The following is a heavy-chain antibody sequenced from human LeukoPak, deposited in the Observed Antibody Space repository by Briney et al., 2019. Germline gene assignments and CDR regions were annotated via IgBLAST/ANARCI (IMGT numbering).Heavy chain of an antibody. CDR3: ARVFGKYGDRDDAFDI. Sequence: ASVKVSCKASGYTFTSYYMHWVRRAPGQGLEWMGIINPSGGSTSYAQKFQGRVTMTRDTSTSTVYMELSSLRSEDTAVYYCARVFGKYGDRDDAFDIWGQGTMVTVSS. V-gene: IGHV1-46*01. J-gene: IGHJ3*02. CDR2: INPSGGST. CDR1: GYTFTSYY. D-gene: IGHD4-17*01.